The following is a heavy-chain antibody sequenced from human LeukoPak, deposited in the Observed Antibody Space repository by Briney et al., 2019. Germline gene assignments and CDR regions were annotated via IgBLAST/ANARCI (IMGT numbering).Heavy chain of an antibody. CDR3: AKDSSSSNYYYGMDV. V-gene: IGHV3-9*02. CDR2: ISWNSGSI. Sequence: PGRSLRLSCAASGFTSDNYAMHWVRQVPGKGLEWVSRISWNSGSIDYADSVKGRFSISRDNAKNSLYLQMNSLRAEDTALYFCAKDSSSSNYYYGMDVWGQGTTVTVSS. D-gene: IGHD6-6*01. CDR1: GFTSDNYA. J-gene: IGHJ6*02.